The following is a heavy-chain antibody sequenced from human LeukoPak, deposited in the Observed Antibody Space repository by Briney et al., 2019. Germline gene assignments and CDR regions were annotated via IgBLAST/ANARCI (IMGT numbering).Heavy chain of an antibody. D-gene: IGHD3-3*01. CDR1: GFIFGAYT. CDR3: AKTFLPYYDFWSGYEDY. Sequence: GGSLRLSCAASGFIFGAYTMSWVRQGPGKGLVWVSCISGNGGNAYYADSVKGRFTISRDNSKSTLSLQMNSLRAEDTAVYYCAKTFLPYYDFWSGYEDYWGQGTLVTVSS. J-gene: IGHJ4*02. V-gene: IGHV3-23*01. CDR2: ISGNGGNA.